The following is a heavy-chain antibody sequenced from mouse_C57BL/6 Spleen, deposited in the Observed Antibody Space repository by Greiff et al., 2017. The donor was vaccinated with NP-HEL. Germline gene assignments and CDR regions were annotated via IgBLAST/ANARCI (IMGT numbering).Heavy chain of an antibody. CDR1: GFTFSSYA. CDR3: ALGALYYFDY. Sequence: EVKLMESGGGLVKPGGSLKLSCAASGFTFSSYAMSWVRQTPEKRLEWVATISDGGSYTYYPDNVKGRFTISRDNAKNNLYLQMSHLKSEDTAMYYCALGALYYFDYWGQGTTLTVSS. J-gene: IGHJ2*01. CDR2: ISDGGSYT. D-gene: IGHD3-1*01. V-gene: IGHV5-4*03.